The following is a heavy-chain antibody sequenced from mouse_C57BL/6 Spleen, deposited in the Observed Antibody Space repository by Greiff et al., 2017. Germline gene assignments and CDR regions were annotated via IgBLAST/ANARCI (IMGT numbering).Heavy chain of an antibody. CDR2: IDPSDSYT. Sequence: VQLQQPGAELVMPGASVKLSCTASGYTFTSYWMHWVKQRPGQGLEWIGEIDPSDSYTNYNQKFKGKSTLTVDKSSSTAYMQLSSLTSEDSAVYYCARWGDADYWGQGTTLTVSS. V-gene: IGHV1-69*01. CDR1: GYTFTSYW. D-gene: IGHD3-3*01. J-gene: IGHJ2*01. CDR3: ARWGDADY.